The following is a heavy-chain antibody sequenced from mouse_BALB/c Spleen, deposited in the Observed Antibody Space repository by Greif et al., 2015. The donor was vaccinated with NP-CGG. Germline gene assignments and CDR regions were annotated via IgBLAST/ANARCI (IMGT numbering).Heavy chain of an antibody. Sequence: VQVVESGPQLVRPGASVKISCKASGYSFTSYWMHWVKQRPGQGLEWIGMIDPSDSETRLNQKFKDKATLTVDKSSSTAYMQLSSPTSEDSAVYYCARDGNYFWGQGTTLTVSS. D-gene: IGHD2-1*01. J-gene: IGHJ2*01. CDR3: ARDGNYF. V-gene: IGHV1S126*01. CDR2: IDPSDSET. CDR1: GYSFTSYW.